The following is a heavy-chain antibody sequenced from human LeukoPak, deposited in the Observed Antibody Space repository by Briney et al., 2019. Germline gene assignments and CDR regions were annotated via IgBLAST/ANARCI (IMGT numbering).Heavy chain of an antibody. CDR1: GGTFSGYA. CDR2: IIPIFGIA. D-gene: IGHD3-3*01. CDR3: ARDRSGYYVYDGMDV. J-gene: IGHJ6*02. Sequence: SVKVSCKASGGTFSGYAISWVRQAPGQGLEWMGRIIPIFGIANYAQKFQGRVTITADKSTSTAYMELSSLRSEDTAVYYCARDRSGYYVYDGMDVWGQGTTVTVSS. V-gene: IGHV1-69*04.